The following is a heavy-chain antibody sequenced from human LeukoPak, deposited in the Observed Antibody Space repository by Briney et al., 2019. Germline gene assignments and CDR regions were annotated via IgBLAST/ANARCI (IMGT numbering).Heavy chain of an antibody. D-gene: IGHD3-9*01. V-gene: IGHV1-46*01. CDR3: ARSPLAYDILTGYTIGGAFDI. CDR1: GYTFTSYY. J-gene: IGHJ3*02. CDR2: INPSGGST. Sequence: ASVKVSCKASGYTFTSYYMHWVRQAPGQGLEWMGIINPSGGSTSYAQKFQGRVTMTRDTSTSTVYMELSSLRSEDTAVYYCARSPLAYDILTGYTIGGAFDIWGQGTMVTVSS.